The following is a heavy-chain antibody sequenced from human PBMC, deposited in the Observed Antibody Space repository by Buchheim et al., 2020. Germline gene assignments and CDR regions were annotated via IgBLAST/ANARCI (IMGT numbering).Heavy chain of an antibody. CDR3: ARHRVVAATDYYYYGMDV. CDR2: IYPGDSDT. D-gene: IGHD2-15*01. J-gene: IGHJ6*02. V-gene: IGHV5-51*01. Sequence: EVQLVQSGAEVKKPGESLKISCKGSGYSFTSYWIGWVRQMPGKGLEWMGIIYPGDSDTRYSPSFQGQVTISADKSISTASLQWSSLKASDTAMYYCARHRVVAATDYYYYGMDVWGQGTT. CDR1: GYSFTSYW.